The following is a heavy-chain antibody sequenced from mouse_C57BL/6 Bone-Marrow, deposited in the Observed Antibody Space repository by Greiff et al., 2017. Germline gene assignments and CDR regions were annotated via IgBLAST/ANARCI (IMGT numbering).Heavy chain of an antibody. J-gene: IGHJ2*01. CDR2: IDPETGGT. CDR1: GYTFTDYE. CDR3: TREYYDGSSPYYLDY. V-gene: IGHV1-15*01. Sequence: VQLQQSGAELVRPGASVTLSCKASGYTFTDYEMHWVKQTPVHGLEWIGAIDPETGGTAYNQKFKGKAILTADKSSSTAYMELRSLTSEDSAVYYCTREYYDGSSPYYLDYWGQGTTLTVSS. D-gene: IGHD1-1*01.